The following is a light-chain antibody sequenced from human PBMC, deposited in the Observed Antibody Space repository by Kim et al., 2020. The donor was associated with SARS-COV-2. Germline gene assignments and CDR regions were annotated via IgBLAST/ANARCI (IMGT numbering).Light chain of an antibody. CDR1: SSDVGSYNR. Sequence: QSALTQPPSVSGSPGQSVTISCTGTSSDVGSYNRVSWYQQPPGTAPKLTIYEVSNRPSGVPDRFSGSKSGNTASLTISGLQAEDEAEYYCSSYTSSSTVIFGGGTQLTVL. CDR3: SSYTSSSTVI. CDR2: EVS. J-gene: IGLJ2*01. V-gene: IGLV2-18*02.